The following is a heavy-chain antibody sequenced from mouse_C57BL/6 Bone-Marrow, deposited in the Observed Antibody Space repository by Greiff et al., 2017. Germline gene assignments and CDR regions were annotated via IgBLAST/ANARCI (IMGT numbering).Heavy chain of an antibody. CDR2: INSDGGST. J-gene: IGHJ4*01. D-gene: IGHD1-1*01. CDR1: EYEFPSHD. V-gene: IGHV5-2*01. CDR3: ASHYYGSSYGAMDY. Sequence: EVKLMESGGGLVQPGESLKLSCESNEYEFPSHDMSWVRKTPEKRLELVAAINSDGGSTYYPDTMERRFIISRDNTKKTLYLQMSILRSEDTALYYCASHYYGSSYGAMDYWGQGTSVTVSS.